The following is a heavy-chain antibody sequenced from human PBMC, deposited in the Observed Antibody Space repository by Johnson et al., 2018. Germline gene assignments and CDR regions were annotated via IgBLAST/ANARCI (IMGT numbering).Heavy chain of an antibody. CDR1: GGSFSGYY. CDR2: INHSGRT. CDR3: ARGPKGRYDISPGMDV. J-gene: IGHJ6*02. V-gene: IGHV4-34*01. Sequence: QVQLQQWGAGLLKPSETLSLTCAVYGGSFSGYYWSWIRQPPGKGLEWIGEINHSGRTNYNPSLKRRVTISVDTSKNQFSLKLSSVTAADTAVYYCARGPKGRYDISPGMDVWGQGTTVTVSS. D-gene: IGHD3-9*01.